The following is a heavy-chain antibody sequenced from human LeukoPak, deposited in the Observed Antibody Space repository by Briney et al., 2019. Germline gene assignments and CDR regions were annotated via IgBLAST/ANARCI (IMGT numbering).Heavy chain of an antibody. CDR3: AKEAYSDDYGDYGVDY. Sequence: GGSLRLSCAALGFTFKTYWIHWVRQAPGKGLVWVSRFGSDGKNTVYADSVKGRFTISRDSAKNTLSLQMNSLRAEDTAVYYCAKEAYSDDYGDYGVDYWGQGALVTVSS. CDR2: FGSDGKNT. J-gene: IGHJ4*02. CDR1: GFTFKTYW. V-gene: IGHV3-74*01. D-gene: IGHD4-17*01.